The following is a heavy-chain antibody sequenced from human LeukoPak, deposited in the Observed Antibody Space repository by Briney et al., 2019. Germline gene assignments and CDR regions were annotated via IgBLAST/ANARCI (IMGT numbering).Heavy chain of an antibody. V-gene: IGHV3-23*01. CDR2: ISGSGGST. J-gene: IGHJ4*02. CDR1: GFTFSHYA. Sequence: PGGSLRLSCAASGFTFSHYAMSWVRQAPGEGLEWVSAISGSGGSTYYADSVKGRFTISRDNSKNTLYLQMNSLRAEDTAVYYCARDRSSSTSCQNYWGQGTLVTVSS. CDR3: ARDRSSSTSCQNY. D-gene: IGHD2-2*01.